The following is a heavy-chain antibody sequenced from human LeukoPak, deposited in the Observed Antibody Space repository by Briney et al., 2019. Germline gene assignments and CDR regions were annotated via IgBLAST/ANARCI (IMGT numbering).Heavy chain of an antibody. D-gene: IGHD5-18*01. CDR3: ARDLGYGLDY. Sequence: SETLSLTCAVSGGSISSGGYSWSWIRQPPGKGLEWIGYIYHSGSTYYNPSLKSRVTISVDTSKNQFSLKLSSVTAADTAVYYCARDLGYGLDYWGQGTLVTVSS. J-gene: IGHJ4*02. CDR1: GGSISSGGYS. CDR2: IYHSGST. V-gene: IGHV4-30-2*01.